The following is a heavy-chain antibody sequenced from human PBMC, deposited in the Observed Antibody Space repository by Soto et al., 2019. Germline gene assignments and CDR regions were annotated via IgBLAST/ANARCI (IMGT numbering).Heavy chain of an antibody. D-gene: IGHD2-2*01. CDR1: GGSFTSYS. CDR3: ARDPRIYCTSSSCHSYFDS. CDR2: IIPVFGTT. V-gene: IGHV1-69*01. Sequence: QVPLVQSGAEVKKPGSSLKLSCRASGGSFTSYSIIWLRQAPGQGLEWMGGIIPVFGTTSYAQRLQGRVTITADESTSTAYLDLSSLISEDTAVYFCARDPRIYCTSSSCHSYFDSWGQGTLVTVSS. J-gene: IGHJ4*02.